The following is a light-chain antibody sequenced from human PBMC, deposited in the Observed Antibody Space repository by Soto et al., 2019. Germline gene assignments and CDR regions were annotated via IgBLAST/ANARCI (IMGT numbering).Light chain of an antibody. CDR2: DVS. J-gene: IGLJ3*02. V-gene: IGLV2-14*01. CDR1: SNDVGGYDY. Sequence: QSVLTQPASVSGSPGQSITISCTGTSNDVGGYDYVSWYQQHPGKAPKLMIYDVSNRPSGVSNRFSGSKSGNTASLTISGLQAEDEADYYCFSNRITGTLLNWVFGGGTQLTVL. CDR3: FSNRITGTLLNWV.